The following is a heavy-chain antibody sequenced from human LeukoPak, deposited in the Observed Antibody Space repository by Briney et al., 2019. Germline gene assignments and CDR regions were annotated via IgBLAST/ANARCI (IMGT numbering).Heavy chain of an antibody. CDR3: AKDRDDFWSGSYYFDY. D-gene: IGHD3-3*01. V-gene: IGHV3-23*01. J-gene: IGHJ4*02. CDR2: ISGSGGST. Sequence: GGSLRLSCAASGFTFTSYAMSWVRQAPGQGLEWVSAISGSGGSTYYAHSVKGRFTISRDTSKNTLYLQMNSLRAEDTAVYYCAKDRDDFWSGSYYFDYWGQGALGTASS. CDR1: GFTFTSYA.